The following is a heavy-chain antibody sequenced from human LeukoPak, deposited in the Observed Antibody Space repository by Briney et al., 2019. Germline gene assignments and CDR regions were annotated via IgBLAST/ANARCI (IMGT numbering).Heavy chain of an antibody. CDR1: GYTLTELS. Sequence: ASVKVSCKVSGYTLTELSMHWVRQAPGKGLEWMGGFDPEDGETIYAQKFQGRVTMTEDTSTDTAYMELSSLRSEDTAVYYCATATSSSSDPDAFDIWGQGTMVTVSS. J-gene: IGHJ3*02. CDR2: FDPEDGET. D-gene: IGHD6-6*01. V-gene: IGHV1-24*01. CDR3: ATATSSSSDPDAFDI.